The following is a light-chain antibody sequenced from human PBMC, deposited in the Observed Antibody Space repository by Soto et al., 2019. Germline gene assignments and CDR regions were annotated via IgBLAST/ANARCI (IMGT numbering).Light chain of an antibody. CDR2: GAS. J-gene: IGKJ4*01. CDR3: QQYNYWPPLT. CDR1: QSVSSN. V-gene: IGKV3-15*01. Sequence: EIVMTQSPGTLSVSPGESATLSCRASQSVSSNVAWYQQKPGQAPRLLIYGASTRATGIPARFSGSVSGTEFTLTISSLQSEDFAVYYCQQYNYWPPLTFGGGTKVEI.